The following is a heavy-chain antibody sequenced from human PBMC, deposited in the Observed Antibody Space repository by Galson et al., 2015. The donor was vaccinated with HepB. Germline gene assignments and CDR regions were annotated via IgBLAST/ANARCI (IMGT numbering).Heavy chain of an antibody. CDR3: VRARGGYCSGGSCYSLDY. CDR2: IWYDGSNK. Sequence: SLRLSCAASGFTFSSYGMHWVRQAPGKGLEWVAHIWYDGSNKYYGDSVKGRITISRDNSQNTLYLQMISLRAEDTAVYHCVRARGGYCSGGSCYSLDYWGQGTLVTVSS. J-gene: IGHJ4*02. D-gene: IGHD2-15*01. V-gene: IGHV3-33*01. CDR1: GFTFSSYG.